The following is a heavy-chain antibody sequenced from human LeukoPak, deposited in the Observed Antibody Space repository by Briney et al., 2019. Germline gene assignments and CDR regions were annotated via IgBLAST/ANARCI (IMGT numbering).Heavy chain of an antibody. CDR2: INGDGTNI. CDR3: GRGKSPAAVEA. V-gene: IGHV3-74*01. Sequence: WESPRLSCAASGGFFSSYYLHWVRQPPGGGLVWVSDINGDGTNINYADSVKGRVTISGDNAKNTLYLQMSSLRVEDTALYYSGRGKSPAAVEAWGQGNLVTASP. D-gene: IGHD2-2*01. J-gene: IGHJ5*02. CDR1: GGFFSSYY.